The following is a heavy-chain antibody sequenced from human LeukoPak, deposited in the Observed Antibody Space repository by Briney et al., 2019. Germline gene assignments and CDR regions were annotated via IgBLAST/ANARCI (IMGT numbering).Heavy chain of an antibody. D-gene: IGHD6-19*01. V-gene: IGHV3-23*01. CDR1: GFTVSSSF. CDR3: AKGRSGWYEGLDY. Sequence: GGSLRLSCAASGFTVSSSFMSWVRQAPGKGLEWVSAISHGGDSAWYADSVKGRFTISRDNSKSTLFLQMNSLRADDTAIYYCAKGRSGWYEGLDYWGQGILVTVSS. CDR2: ISHGGDSA. J-gene: IGHJ4*02.